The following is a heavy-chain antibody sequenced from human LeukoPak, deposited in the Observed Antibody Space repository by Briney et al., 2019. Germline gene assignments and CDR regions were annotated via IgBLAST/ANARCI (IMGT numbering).Heavy chain of an antibody. V-gene: IGHV4-30-2*05. D-gene: IGHD3-16*02. J-gene: IGHJ4*02. CDR2: IYHSGST. CDR3: ARLYSGYVPTFGGVIDPYYFDY. CDR1: GGSISSGGYY. Sequence: SETLSLTCTVSGGSISSGGYYWSWIRQPPGKDLEWIGYIYHSGSTYYNPSLKSRVTISVDTSKNQFSLKLSSVTAADTAVYYCARLYSGYVPTFGGVIDPYYFDYWGQGTLVTVSS.